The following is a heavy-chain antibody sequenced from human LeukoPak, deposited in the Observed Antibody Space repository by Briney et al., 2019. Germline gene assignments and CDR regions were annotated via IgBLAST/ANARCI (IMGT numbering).Heavy chain of an antibody. CDR1: GFTFSSYA. V-gene: IGHV3-64D*06. Sequence: PGGSLRLSCSASGFTFSSYAMHWVRQAPGKGLEYVSAISSNGGSTYYADSVKGRFTISRDNSKNTLYLQMSSLRAEDTAIYYCAKVGGVSSGYRGNFDYWGQGTLVTVSS. CDR2: ISSNGGST. CDR3: AKVGGVSSGYRGNFDY. D-gene: IGHD3-22*01. J-gene: IGHJ4*02.